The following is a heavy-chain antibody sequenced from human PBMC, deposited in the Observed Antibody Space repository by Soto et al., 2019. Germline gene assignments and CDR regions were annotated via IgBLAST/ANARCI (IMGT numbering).Heavy chain of an antibody. CDR2: IWFDGSDK. V-gene: IGHV3-33*01. J-gene: IGHJ3*02. CDR3: ARLYCSASSCYSVGAFDI. D-gene: IGHD2-15*01. Sequence: GGSLSLSWSASGFTFRSYGMHWVRQAPGKGLEWVALIWFDGSDKYYTESVKGRFTISRDNSKSTLYLQMNSLRAEDTAVYYCARLYCSASSCYSVGAFDIRGQGTMVTVSS. CDR1: GFTFRSYG.